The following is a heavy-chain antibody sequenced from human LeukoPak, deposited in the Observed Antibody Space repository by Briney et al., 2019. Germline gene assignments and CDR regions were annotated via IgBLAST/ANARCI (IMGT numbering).Heavy chain of an antibody. CDR2: IYSGGGT. J-gene: IGHJ4*02. CDR3: VRRAGGYSHPYDY. CDR1: GFTVSNNY. Sequence: GGSLRLSCAASGFTVSNNYMSWVRQAPGKGLEWVSVIYSGGGTYYADSVRGRFTISRDDSKNTLYLQMNSLRAEDTAVYYCVRRAGGYSHPYDYWGQGTLVTVSS. V-gene: IGHV3-53*01. D-gene: IGHD4-23*01.